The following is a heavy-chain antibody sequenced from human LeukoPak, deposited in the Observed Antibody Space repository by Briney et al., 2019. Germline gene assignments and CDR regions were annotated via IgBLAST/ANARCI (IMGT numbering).Heavy chain of an antibody. CDR3: AGPKYSSSWYVDAFDI. V-gene: IGHV1-18*01. CDR2: ICAYNGTT. J-gene: IGHJ3*02. D-gene: IGHD6-13*01. CDR1: RYTFTSHG. Sequence: ASVKVSCKASRYTFTSHGISWVRQAPGQGLEGMGGICAYNGTTNYAQKLPGRVTMTTDTSTSTAYMELRSLRSDDTAVYYCAGPKYSSSWYVDAFDIWGQGTMVTVSS.